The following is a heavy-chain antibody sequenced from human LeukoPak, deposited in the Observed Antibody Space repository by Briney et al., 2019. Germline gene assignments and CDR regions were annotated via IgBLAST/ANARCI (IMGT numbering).Heavy chain of an antibody. J-gene: IGHJ3*02. CDR2: IYYSGST. V-gene: IGHV4-39*07. CDR1: GGSINSPSYY. CDR3: ARIPYYYDSSGPSPAFDI. Sequence: KTSETLSLTCTVSGGSINSPSYYWVWIRQPPGKGLEWIGTIYYSGSTYYNPSLKSRVTISVDTSKNKFSLSVSSVTAADTAVYYCARIPYYYDSSGPSPAFDIWGQGTMVTVSS. D-gene: IGHD3-22*01.